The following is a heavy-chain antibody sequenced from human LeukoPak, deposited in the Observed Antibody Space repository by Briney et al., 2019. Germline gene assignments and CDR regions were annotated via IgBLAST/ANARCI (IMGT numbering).Heavy chain of an antibody. CDR1: GFTFSSYW. Sequence: GGSLRLSCAASGFTFSSYWKHWIRQAPGKGLVWGSRNSDGSSTSYADSVKGRFTISRDNAKNTLYLQMNSLRAEDTAVYYCAREECSSTSCYQAFDIWGQGTMVTVSS. CDR2: NSDGSST. V-gene: IGHV3-74*01. D-gene: IGHD2-2*01. CDR3: AREECSSTSCYQAFDI. J-gene: IGHJ3*02.